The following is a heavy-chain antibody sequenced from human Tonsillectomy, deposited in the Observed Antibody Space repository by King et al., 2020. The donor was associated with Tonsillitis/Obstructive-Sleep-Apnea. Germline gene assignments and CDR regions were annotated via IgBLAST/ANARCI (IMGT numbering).Heavy chain of an antibody. D-gene: IGHD6-19*01. CDR1: GFALSDYY. V-gene: IGHV3-11*01. CDR2: IRSTGNTM. CDR3: ARAGGWENYFDY. J-gene: IGHJ4*02. Sequence: QVQLVESGGGLVKPGGSLRLSCEASGFALSDYYMTWIRQAPGKGLEWVSYIRSTGNTMYYADSVKGRFTISRDNAKNSLYLQMNSLRAEDTAVYYCARAGGWENYFDYWGQGTLVTVSS.